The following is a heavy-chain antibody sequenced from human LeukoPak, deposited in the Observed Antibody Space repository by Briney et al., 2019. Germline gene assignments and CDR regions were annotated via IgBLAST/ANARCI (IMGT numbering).Heavy chain of an antibody. CDR3: ASTGYGVRDY. V-gene: IGHV3-23*01. J-gene: IGHJ4*02. D-gene: IGHD4-17*01. Sequence: GGSLRLSCAASGFTFSSHVMSWVRQAPGKGLEWVSAISNSGDSAFYADSVKGRLTISRDNSKSTLYLQMNSLRAEDMAVYYCASTGYGVRDYWGQGTLVTVSS. CDR1: GFTFSSHV. CDR2: ISNSGDSA.